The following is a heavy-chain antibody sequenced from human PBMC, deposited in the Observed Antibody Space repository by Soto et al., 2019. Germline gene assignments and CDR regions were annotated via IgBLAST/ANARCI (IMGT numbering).Heavy chain of an antibody. CDR1: GFTFSSYA. J-gene: IGHJ5*02. CDR2: ISGSGGST. CDR3: AKADIVLVPAAPRWFDP. Sequence: PGGSLRLSCAASGFTFSSYAMSWVRQAPGKGLEWVSAISGSGGSTYYADSVKGRFTISRDNSKNTLYLQMNSLRAEDTAVYYCAKADIVLVPAAPRWFDPWGQGTLVTVSS. D-gene: IGHD2-2*01. V-gene: IGHV3-23*01.